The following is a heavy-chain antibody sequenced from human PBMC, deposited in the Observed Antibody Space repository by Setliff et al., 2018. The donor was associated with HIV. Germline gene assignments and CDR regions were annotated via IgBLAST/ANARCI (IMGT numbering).Heavy chain of an antibody. Sequence: PGGSLRLSCAVSGFTFSSYSMNWVRQAPGKGLEWVSSISSSNSYKHYADSVKGRFTISRDNAKNSLYLQMNSLRVEDTAVYYCARDEDGYNHFDFWGQGTLVTVSS. CDR1: GFTFSSYS. V-gene: IGHV3-21*01. CDR3: ARDEDGYNHFDF. D-gene: IGHD5-12*01. J-gene: IGHJ4*02. CDR2: ISSSNSYK.